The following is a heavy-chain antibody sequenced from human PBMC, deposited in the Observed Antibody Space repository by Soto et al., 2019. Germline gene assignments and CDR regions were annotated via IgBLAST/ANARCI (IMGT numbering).Heavy chain of an antibody. CDR2: IIPLYGTV. CDR1: GGTFNSYG. CDR3: ARETVIRGVFPSYFGF. Sequence: SVKVSCKASGGTFNSYGISWVRQAPGQGLDWMGVIIPLYGTVNYAQKFQGRVSITADKSTSTAYMDPNSLRSGDTAVYYCARETVIRGVFPSYFGFWGQGTQVTVSS. D-gene: IGHD3-10*01. V-gene: IGHV1-69*06. J-gene: IGHJ4*02.